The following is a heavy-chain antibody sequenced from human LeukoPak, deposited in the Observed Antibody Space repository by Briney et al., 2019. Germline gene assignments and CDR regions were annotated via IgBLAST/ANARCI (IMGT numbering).Heavy chain of an antibody. CDR2: INHSGST. Sequence: SETLSLTCAVSGGSFSGYYWSWIRQPPGKGLEWIGEINHSGSTNYNPSLKSRVTISVDTSKNQFSLKLSSVTAADTAVYYCARVSGWYRGPFDYWGQGTLVTVCS. J-gene: IGHJ4*02. V-gene: IGHV4-34*01. D-gene: IGHD6-19*01. CDR3: ARVSGWYRGPFDY. CDR1: GGSFSGYY.